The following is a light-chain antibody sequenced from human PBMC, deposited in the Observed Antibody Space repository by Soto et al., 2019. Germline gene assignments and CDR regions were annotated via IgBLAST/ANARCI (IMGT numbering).Light chain of an antibody. V-gene: IGLV2-14*01. Sequence: QSVLTQPASVSGSPGQSITISCTGTSSDVGGYNYVSWYQQHPGKAPKLMIYDVSNRPSGVSNRFTGSKSGNTASLTIFGLQAKDEADYYCSSYTSSSTDVFGTGTKVTVL. CDR2: DVS. J-gene: IGLJ1*01. CDR1: SSDVGGYNY. CDR3: SSYTSSSTDV.